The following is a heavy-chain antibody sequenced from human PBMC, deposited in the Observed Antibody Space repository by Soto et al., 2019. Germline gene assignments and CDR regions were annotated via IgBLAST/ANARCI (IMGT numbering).Heavy chain of an antibody. V-gene: IGHV3-23*01. CDR3: SKIQITTIPRTIAY. Sequence: RSLRLSCEAYGFSLSSYAMSWVRQVPGKGLEWVSTLGGSSGIPYYADSVKGRFTISRDISKNTLYLQMNSLRAEDTAVYFCSKIQITTIPRTIAYWGQGTLVSVFS. D-gene: IGHD2-21*01. CDR2: LGGSSGIP. CDR1: GFSLSSYA. J-gene: IGHJ4*02.